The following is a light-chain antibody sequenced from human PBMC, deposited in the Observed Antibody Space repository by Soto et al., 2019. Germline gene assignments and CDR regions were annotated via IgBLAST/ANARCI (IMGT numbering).Light chain of an antibody. CDR3: QQYNNWPPLYT. Sequence: EIVMTQSPATLSVSPGERATLSCRASQSVSSNLAWYQQKPGQAPRLLIYGASTRATGIPARFSGSGSGTEFTLNLSSLQSEDFALCYCQQYNNWPPLYTFGQGTKLEIK. CDR2: GAS. V-gene: IGKV3-15*01. CDR1: QSVSSN. J-gene: IGKJ2*01.